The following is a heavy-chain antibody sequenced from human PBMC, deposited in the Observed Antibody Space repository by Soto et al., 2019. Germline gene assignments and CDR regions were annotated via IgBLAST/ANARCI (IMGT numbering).Heavy chain of an antibody. CDR1: GYTFTSYY. CDR2: INPSGGST. CDR3: ARDPTDIVVVPPAQWGGWFDP. V-gene: IGHV1-46*01. Sequence: ASVKVSCKASGYTFTSYYMHWVRQAPGQGLEWMGIINPSGGSTSYAQKFQGRVTMTRDTSTSTVYMELSSLRSEDTAVYYCARDPTDIVVVPPAQWGGWFDPWGQGTLVTVSS. D-gene: IGHD2-2*01. J-gene: IGHJ5*02.